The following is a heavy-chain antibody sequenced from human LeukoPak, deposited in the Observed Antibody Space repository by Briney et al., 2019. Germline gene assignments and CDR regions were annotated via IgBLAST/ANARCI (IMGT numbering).Heavy chain of an antibody. D-gene: IGHD2-15*01. J-gene: IGHJ4*02. Sequence: QPGGSLRLSCAASGFPFSSYEMNWVPQAPGKGLEWVSYFSSSGSTIYYADSVKGRFTISRDNHKHSLYLQMNSLRAENTAVYYSARGQGVATVDYWGQGTLVTVSS. CDR2: FSSSGSTI. CDR1: GFPFSSYE. V-gene: IGHV3-48*03. CDR3: ARGQGVATVDY.